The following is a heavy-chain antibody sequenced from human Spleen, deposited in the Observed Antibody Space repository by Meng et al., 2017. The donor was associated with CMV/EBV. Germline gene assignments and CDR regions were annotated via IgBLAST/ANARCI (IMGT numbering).Heavy chain of an antibody. CDR3: AREGFHVVVPAVNWFDP. CDR1: GGTFSSYT. Sequence: SVKVSCKASGGTFSSYTTSWLRQSPGQGLEWMGGIIPILGISKYAQKFQGRVTFTADKSTDTAYMELTSLRSEDTAVYYCAREGFHVVVPAVNWFDPWGQGSLVTVSS. D-gene: IGHD2-2*01. V-gene: IGHV1-69*10. J-gene: IGHJ5*02. CDR2: IIPILGIS.